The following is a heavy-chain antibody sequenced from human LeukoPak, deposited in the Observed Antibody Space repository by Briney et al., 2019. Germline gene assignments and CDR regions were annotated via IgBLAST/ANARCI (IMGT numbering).Heavy chain of an antibody. CDR1: GYSFTSYW. CDR3: ARRGPRSGFEWELLPGVFDY. Sequence: GESLEISCKGSGYSFTSYWIDWVRQMPGKGLEWMGIIYPGDSDTRYSPSFQGQVTISADKSISTAYLQWSSLKASDTAMYYCARRGPRSGFEWELLPGVFDYWGQGTLVTVSS. D-gene: IGHD1-26*01. V-gene: IGHV5-51*01. J-gene: IGHJ4*02. CDR2: IYPGDSDT.